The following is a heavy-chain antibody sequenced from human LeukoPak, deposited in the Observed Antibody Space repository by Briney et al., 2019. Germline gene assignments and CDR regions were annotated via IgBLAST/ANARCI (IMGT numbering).Heavy chain of an antibody. CDR1: GVSIGSHY. CDR3: ARNYVTDPGFDY. J-gene: IGHJ4*02. V-gene: IGHV4-59*08. Sequence: PSETLSLTCTVSGVSIGSHYWSWIRQSPGKRLEWIGNIYYTGSTYYNPSLKSRVTISVDTSKNQFSLKLSSVTAADTAVYYCARNYVTDPGFDYWGQGTLVTVSS. D-gene: IGHD3-16*01. CDR2: IYYTGST.